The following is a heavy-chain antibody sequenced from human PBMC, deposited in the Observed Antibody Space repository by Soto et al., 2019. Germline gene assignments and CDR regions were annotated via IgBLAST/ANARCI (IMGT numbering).Heavy chain of an antibody. CDR3: ARVPPGIVTAARWYYYYGMDV. CDR1: GFTVSSNY. V-gene: IGHV3-53*01. D-gene: IGHD2-2*01. Sequence: GGSLRLSCAASGFTVSSNYMSWVRQAPGKGLEWVSVIYSGGSTYYADSVKGRFTISRDNSKNTLYLQMNSLRAEDTAVYYCARVPPGIVTAARWYYYYGMDVWGQGTTVTVSS. J-gene: IGHJ6*02. CDR2: IYSGGST.